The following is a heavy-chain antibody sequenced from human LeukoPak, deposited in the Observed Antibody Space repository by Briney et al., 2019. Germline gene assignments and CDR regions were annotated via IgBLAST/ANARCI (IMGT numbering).Heavy chain of an antibody. Sequence: ASVKVSCKASGYTFTSYGISWVRQAPGQGLEWMGWISGDNGNTYYAQKLQGRVTMTTDTSTSTAYMELRSLGSDDTAVYYCARDCDRSGYYCYWGQGTLVTVSS. CDR2: ISGDNGNT. J-gene: IGHJ4*02. V-gene: IGHV1-18*01. CDR1: GYTFTSYG. CDR3: ARDCDRSGYYCY. D-gene: IGHD3-22*01.